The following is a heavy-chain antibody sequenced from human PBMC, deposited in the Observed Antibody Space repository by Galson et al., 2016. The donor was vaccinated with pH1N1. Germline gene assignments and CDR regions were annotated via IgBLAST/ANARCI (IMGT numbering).Heavy chain of an antibody. CDR1: GDSINRNY. V-gene: IGHV4-59*01. Sequence: TVSGDSINRNYWSWIQQPPGKGLEWIGYIYYSGTTSYNPSLKSRITISVDSSQGQFSLKLTSVTAADTAVYYCARGGGDLDSWGQGTLVTVSS. CDR2: IYYSGTT. J-gene: IGHJ4*02. D-gene: IGHD2-21*02. CDR3: ARGGGDLDS.